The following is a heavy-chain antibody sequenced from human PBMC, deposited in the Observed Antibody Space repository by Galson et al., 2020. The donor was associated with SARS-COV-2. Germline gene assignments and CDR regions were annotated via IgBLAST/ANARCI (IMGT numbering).Heavy chain of an antibody. CDR2: IYPGDSET. D-gene: IGHD1-26*01. J-gene: IGHJ2*01. Sequence: GESLKISCKGSGYSFTSYWIAWVRQMPGKGLEWMGIIYPGDSETRYSPSLQGQVTISVDNSISTAYLQWSSLKASDTAMYYCARRGGSYNRWYLELWGRGTLVTVSS. V-gene: IGHV5-51*01. CDR1: GYSFTSYW. CDR3: ARRGGSYNRWYLEL.